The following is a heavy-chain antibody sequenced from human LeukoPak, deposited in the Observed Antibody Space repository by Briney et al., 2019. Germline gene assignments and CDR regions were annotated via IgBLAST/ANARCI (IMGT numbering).Heavy chain of an antibody. CDR2: IYYSGST. CDR3: ARWTTSSKNRIFDY. CDR1: GGSISSTGYY. V-gene: IGHV4-39*07. J-gene: IGHJ4*02. Sequence: SETLSLTCTVSGGSISSTGYYWGWIRQPPGKGLEWIGSIYYSGSTNYNPSLKSRVTISVDKSKNQFSLKLSSVTAADTAVYYCARWTTSSKNRIFDYWGQGTLVTVSS. D-gene: IGHD2-2*01.